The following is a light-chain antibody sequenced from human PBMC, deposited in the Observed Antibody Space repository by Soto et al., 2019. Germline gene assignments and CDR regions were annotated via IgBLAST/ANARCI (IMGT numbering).Light chain of an antibody. CDR2: DTS. CDR1: QSVGSN. Sequence: IGMSQSPATVSVSPGERVTLSCRARQSVGSNLAWYQQKPGQTPRLLIYDTSTRATGVPTRFSGSRSGAEFTLTINSLQSEDFAVYYCQPYNIWPLTFGGGTKVDI. CDR3: QPYNIWPLT. V-gene: IGKV3-15*01. J-gene: IGKJ4*01.